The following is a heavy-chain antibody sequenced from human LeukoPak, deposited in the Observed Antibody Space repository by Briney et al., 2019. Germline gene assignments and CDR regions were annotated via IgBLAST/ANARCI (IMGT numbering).Heavy chain of an antibody. Sequence: GASVKVSCKASGYTFTSYGISWVRQAPGQGLEWMGWISAYNGNTNYAQKLQGRVTTTTDTSTSTVYMELRSLRSDGTAVYYCARTIVVVTADYFDYWGQGTLVTVSS. V-gene: IGHV1-18*01. J-gene: IGHJ4*02. CDR3: ARTIVVVTADYFDY. CDR2: ISAYNGNT. D-gene: IGHD2-21*02. CDR1: GYTFTSYG.